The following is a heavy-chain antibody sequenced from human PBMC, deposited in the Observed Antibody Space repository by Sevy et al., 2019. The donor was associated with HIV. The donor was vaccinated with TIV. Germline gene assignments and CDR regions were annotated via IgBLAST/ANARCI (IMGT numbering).Heavy chain of an antibody. J-gene: IGHJ4*02. CDR2: IFSSGST. D-gene: IGHD6-19*01. CDR1: GFTVNDKY. CDR3: VSLFLSYRSGWSYFDY. V-gene: IGHV3-66*02. Sequence: GESLKISCAISGFTVNDKYIIWVRQAPGKGLEWVSVIFSSGSTYYADSAKGRFTISRDNAKNTVDLQMNSVRAEDTAVDYCVSLFLSYRSGWSYFDYWGQGTLVTVSS.